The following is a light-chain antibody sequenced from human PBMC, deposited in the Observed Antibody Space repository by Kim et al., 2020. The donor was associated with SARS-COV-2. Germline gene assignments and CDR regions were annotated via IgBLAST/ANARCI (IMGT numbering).Light chain of an antibody. V-gene: IGLV1-40*01. CDR1: SSSIGAVYE. CDR3: QASDSSLSGL. CDR2: GNN. J-gene: IGLJ3*02. Sequence: VPIPCNVTSSSIGAVYEVHWYQQWPGTVPRLISYGNNKRPSGVPDRFSGSKSGTSATLAITGLQAEXEAVYYCQASDSSLSGLFGGGTKVTVL.